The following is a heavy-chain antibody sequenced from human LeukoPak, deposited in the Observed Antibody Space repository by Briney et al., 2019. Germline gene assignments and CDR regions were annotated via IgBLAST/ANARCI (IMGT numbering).Heavy chain of an antibody. V-gene: IGHV3-23*01. J-gene: IGHJ5*02. CDR1: GFTFRSYA. D-gene: IGHD3-3*01. Sequence: GWSLRLSCAGSGFTFRSYAMSWVRQSPVKGLEWVSAISDSGDGTYYADSVKARFTISRDNSKNTVYLEMSSLRAEDTAVYYCVREVSAWPKNWFDPWGQGTLVTVSS. CDR3: VREVSAWPKNWFDP. CDR2: ISDSGDGT.